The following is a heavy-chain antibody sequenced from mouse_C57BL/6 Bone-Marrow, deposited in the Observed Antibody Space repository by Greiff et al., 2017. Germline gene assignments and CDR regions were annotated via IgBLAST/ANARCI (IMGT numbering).Heavy chain of an antibody. V-gene: IGHV14-4*01. CDR2: IDPESGDT. Sequence: EVQLQQSGAELVRPGASVKLSCTASGFNIKDDYMHWVKQRPEQGLEWIGWIDPESGDTEYASKFQGKATITADKSSNTAYLQLSSLTSEDTAVYYCTTGLTGTWGQGTTLTVSS. CDR3: TTGLTGT. CDR1: GFNIKDDY. D-gene: IGHD4-1*01. J-gene: IGHJ2*01.